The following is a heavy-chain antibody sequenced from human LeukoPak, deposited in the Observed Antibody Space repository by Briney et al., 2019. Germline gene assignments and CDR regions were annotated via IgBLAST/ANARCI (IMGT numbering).Heavy chain of an antibody. CDR2: MNPNSGNT. J-gene: IGHJ5*02. CDR1: GYTFTSYD. D-gene: IGHD3-3*01. Sequence: GASVKVSCKASGYTFTSYDINWVRQATGQGLEWMGWMNPNSGNTDYAQKFQGRVTMNRHTSIRTGYMELSSLRYDGTAVCYCERGRITILGVADNWFDPWGQGTLVTVSS. V-gene: IGHV1-8*01. CDR3: ERGRITILGVADNWFDP.